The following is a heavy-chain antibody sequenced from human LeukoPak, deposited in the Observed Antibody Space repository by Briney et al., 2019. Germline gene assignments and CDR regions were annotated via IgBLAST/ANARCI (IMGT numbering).Heavy chain of an antibody. CDR1: GFTFDDYA. J-gene: IGHJ4*02. V-gene: IGHV3-9*01. CDR3: ASLGIAAAGKDY. D-gene: IGHD6-13*01. Sequence: GRSLRLSCAASGFTFDDYAMHWVRQAPGKGLEWVSGISWNSGSIGYADSVKGRFTISRDNAKNSLYLQMNSLRAEDTAVYYCASLGIAAAGKDYWGQGALVTVSS. CDR2: ISWNSGSI.